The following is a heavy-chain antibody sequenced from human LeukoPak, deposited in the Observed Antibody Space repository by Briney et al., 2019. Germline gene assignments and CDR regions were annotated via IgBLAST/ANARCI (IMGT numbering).Heavy chain of an antibody. V-gene: IGHV3-11*01. CDR2: ISSRGSTI. CDR1: GFTFSDYY. Sequence: GGSLRLSCAASGFTFSDYYMSWIRQAPGKGLEWVSYISSRGSTIYYADSVKGRFTISRDNAKNSLYLQMNSLRAEDTAVYYCARHDTAMATDHGMDVWGQGTTVTVSS. D-gene: IGHD5-18*01. J-gene: IGHJ6*02. CDR3: ARHDTAMATDHGMDV.